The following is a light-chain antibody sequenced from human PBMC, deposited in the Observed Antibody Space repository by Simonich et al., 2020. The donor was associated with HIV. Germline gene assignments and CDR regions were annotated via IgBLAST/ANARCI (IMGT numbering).Light chain of an antibody. J-gene: IGKJ2*01. Sequence: IVMTQSPATLSVSPGEKATLSCRASQSVSSMLAWFQQHPGQAPRLLIYGVSTRATGIPARLRGSGSGTDFTLTISRLEPEDFAVYYCQQYGSSPYTFGQGTKLEIK. V-gene: IGKV3-20*01. CDR2: GVS. CDR1: QSVSSM. CDR3: QQYGSSPYT.